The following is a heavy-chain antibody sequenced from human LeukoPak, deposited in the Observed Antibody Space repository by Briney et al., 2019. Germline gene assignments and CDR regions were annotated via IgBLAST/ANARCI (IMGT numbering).Heavy chain of an antibody. CDR3: TRDRSNNDY. CDR2: ISKDDSR. V-gene: IGHV1-18*01. D-gene: IGHD4-4*01. Sequence: ASVKVSCKVSGFTLTSSGISWVRQAPGQGLEWMGWISKDDSRDYAQNFEGRVTVTKDTPTSTVYMELRSLTSDDTAVYYRTRDRSNNDYWGQGTLVTVSS. CDR1: GFTLTSSG. J-gene: IGHJ4*02.